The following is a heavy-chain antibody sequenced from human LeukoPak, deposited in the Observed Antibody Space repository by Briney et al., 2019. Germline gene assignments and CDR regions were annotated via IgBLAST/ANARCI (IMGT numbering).Heavy chain of an antibody. CDR2: IISIFGTA. D-gene: IGHD2-2*01. CDR1: GGTFSSYA. CDR3: ARSALGYCSSTSCYSHRYYFDY. V-gene: IGHV1-69*05. J-gene: IGHJ4*02. Sequence: GASVKVSCKASGGTFSSYAISWVRQAPGQGLEWMGGIISIFGTANYAQKFQGRVTITTDESTSTAYMELSSLRSEDTAVYYCARSALGYCSSTSCYSHRYYFDYWGQGTLVTVSS.